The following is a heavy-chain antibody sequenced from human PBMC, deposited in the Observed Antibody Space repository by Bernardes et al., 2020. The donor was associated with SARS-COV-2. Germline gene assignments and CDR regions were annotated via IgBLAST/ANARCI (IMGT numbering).Heavy chain of an antibody. J-gene: IGHJ5*02. Sequence: GGSLRLSCAASGFTFSSYAMSWVRQAPGKGLEWVSAISGSGGSTYYADSVKGRFTISRDNSKNTLYLQMNSLRAEDTAVYYCAKWWLRFLTADEVAAAGNWVDPWGQGTLVTVSS. V-gene: IGHV3-23*01. CDR2: ISGSGGST. CDR1: GFTFSSYA. CDR3: AKWWLRFLTADEVAAAGNWVDP. D-gene: IGHD6-13*01.